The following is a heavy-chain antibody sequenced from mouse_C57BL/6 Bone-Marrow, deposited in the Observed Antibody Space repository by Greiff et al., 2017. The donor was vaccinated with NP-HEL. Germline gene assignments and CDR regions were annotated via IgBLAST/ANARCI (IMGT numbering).Heavy chain of an antibody. D-gene: IGHD2-2*01. CDR2: IYPGSGST. CDR3: AREEVTPYYFDY. V-gene: IGHV1-55*01. Sequence: QVQLQQPGAELVKPGASVKMSCKASGYTFTSYWITWVKQRPGQGLEWIGDIYPGSGSTNYNEKFKSKATLTVDTSSSTAYMQLSSLTSEDSAVYYCAREEVTPYYFDYWGQGTTLTVSS. CDR1: GYTFTSYW. J-gene: IGHJ2*01.